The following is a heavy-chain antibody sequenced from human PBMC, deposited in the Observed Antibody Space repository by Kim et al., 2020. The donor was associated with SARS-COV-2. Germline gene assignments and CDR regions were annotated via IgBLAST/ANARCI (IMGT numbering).Heavy chain of an antibody. CDR2: ISPDGRTK. CDR1: GFAFRSYS. V-gene: IGHV3-30*04. Sequence: GGSLRLSCAASGFAFRSYSLHWVRQAPGKGLEWVAIISPDGRTKIYADSVEGRFTISRDNSENMLSLQMDSLRTEDTAMYYCAKDSNDYLIDYWGQGTL. J-gene: IGHJ4*02. D-gene: IGHD3-16*01. CDR3: AKDSNDYLIDY.